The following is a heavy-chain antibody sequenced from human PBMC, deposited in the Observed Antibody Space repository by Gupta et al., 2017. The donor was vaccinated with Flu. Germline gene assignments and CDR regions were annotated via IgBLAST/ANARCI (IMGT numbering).Heavy chain of an antibody. CDR3: TRDQTATIRYGMDV. CDR2: ISNSIRTK. V-gene: IGHV3-48*01. CDR1: GFTFSDYS. J-gene: IGHJ6*02. Sequence: QLVESGGGLVQPGGSLRLPCEASGFTFSDYSMHWVRQAPGKGLEWVSYISNSIRTKYYADSAKGRFTISRDNARNLLFLEMNDLRAEDTGLYYCTRDQTATIRYGMDVWGQGTMVTVSS. D-gene: IGHD3-3*01.